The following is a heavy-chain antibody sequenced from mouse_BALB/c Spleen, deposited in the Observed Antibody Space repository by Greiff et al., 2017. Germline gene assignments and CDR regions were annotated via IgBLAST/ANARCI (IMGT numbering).Heavy chain of an antibody. CDR3: ARNYRYWYFDV. V-gene: IGHV14-1*02. D-gene: IGHD2-14*01. J-gene: IGHJ1*01. Sequence: EVQLQQSGAELVRSGASVKLSCTASGFNIKDYYMHWVKQRPEQGLEWIGWIDPENGDTKYDPKFQGKATITADTSSNTAYLQLSSLTSEDTAVYYCARNYRYWYFDVWGAGTTVTVSS. CDR1: GFNIKDYY. CDR2: IDPENGDT.